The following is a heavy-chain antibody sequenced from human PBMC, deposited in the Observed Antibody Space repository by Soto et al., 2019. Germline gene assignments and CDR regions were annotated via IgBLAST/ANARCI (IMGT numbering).Heavy chain of an antibody. CDR1: GASISSGSW. J-gene: IGHJ4*02. D-gene: IGHD1-1*01. CDR2: IFHDGST. V-gene: IGHV4-4*02. CDR3: ARDEYNDSSD. Sequence: SETLSLTCAVSGASISSGSWWSGVRQPPGKGLEWIGEIFHDGSTNYNPSLKSRVTMSVDKSKNYFSLELTSVTAADTALYYCARDEYNDSSDWGQGTLVTVSS.